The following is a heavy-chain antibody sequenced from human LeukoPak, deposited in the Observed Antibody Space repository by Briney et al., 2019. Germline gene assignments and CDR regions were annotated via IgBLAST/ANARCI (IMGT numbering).Heavy chain of an antibody. V-gene: IGHV1-2*02. CDR2: INPNSGGT. D-gene: IGHD6-13*01. Sequence: ASVKVSCKASGYTFTGYYMHWVRQAPGQGLEWMGWINPNSGGTNYAQKFQGRVTMTRDTSISTAYMELSRLRSDVTAVYYCARGGIAAAGTDYYYGMDVWGQGTTVTVSS. J-gene: IGHJ6*02. CDR1: GYTFTGYY. CDR3: ARGGIAAAGTDYYYGMDV.